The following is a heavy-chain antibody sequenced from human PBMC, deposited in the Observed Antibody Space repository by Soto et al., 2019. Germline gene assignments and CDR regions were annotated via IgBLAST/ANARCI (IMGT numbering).Heavy chain of an antibody. V-gene: IGHV3-30*18. D-gene: IGHD6-6*01. CDR3: AKVIRADSTSSNFYYFSAMDV. Sequence: QVQMVESGGGVVQPGRSLSLSCAASGFSFSAYGLHWVRQAPGKGLERLAVISNDGRNTYYADSVKGRFTISRDNSKDTLFLQMNSLRGEDTAISYCAKVIRADSTSSNFYYFSAMDVWGQGTTVTVSS. CDR1: GFSFSAYG. CDR2: ISNDGRNT. J-gene: IGHJ6*02.